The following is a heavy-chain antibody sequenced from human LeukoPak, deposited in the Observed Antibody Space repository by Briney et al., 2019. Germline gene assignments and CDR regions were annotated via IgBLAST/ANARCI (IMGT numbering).Heavy chain of an antibody. D-gene: IGHD3-22*01. CDR3: ARDLGHYYYDSSGYYPCYFDY. V-gene: IGHV1-69*13. Sequence: SVKVSCKASGGTFSSYAISWVRQAPGQGLEWMGGIIPIFGTANYAQKFQGRVTITADESTSTAYMELSSLRSEDTAVYYCARDLGHYYYDSSGYYPCYFDYWGQGTLVTVSS. J-gene: IGHJ4*02. CDR1: GGTFSSYA. CDR2: IIPIFGTA.